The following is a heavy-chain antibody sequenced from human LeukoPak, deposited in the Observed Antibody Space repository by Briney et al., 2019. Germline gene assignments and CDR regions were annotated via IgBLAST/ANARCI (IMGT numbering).Heavy chain of an antibody. J-gene: IGHJ4*02. Sequence: PGGSLRLSCAASGFTLSSYSMNWVRQAPGKGLEWVSYISSSSSTIYYVDSVKGRFTISRDNAKNSLHLQMNSLRDEDTAVYYCAREWIQLFDYWGQGTLVAVSS. CDR2: ISSSSSTI. V-gene: IGHV3-48*02. CDR1: GFTLSSYS. CDR3: AREWIQLFDY. D-gene: IGHD5-18*01.